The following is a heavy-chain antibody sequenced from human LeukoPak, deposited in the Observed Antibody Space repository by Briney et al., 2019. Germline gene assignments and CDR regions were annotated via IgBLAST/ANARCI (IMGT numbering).Heavy chain of an antibody. J-gene: IGHJ4*02. Sequence: ASVKVSCKASGYTFTNYGINWVRQAPGQGLEWMGWINGHNGNSNYSQKFQDRVTMTTDTSTSTAYMELRSLGYDDTAVYYCMRVPELPEYWGQGTLVTVSS. CDR2: INGHNGNS. CDR3: MRVPELPEY. CDR1: GYTFTNYG. V-gene: IGHV1-18*04. D-gene: IGHD2-15*01.